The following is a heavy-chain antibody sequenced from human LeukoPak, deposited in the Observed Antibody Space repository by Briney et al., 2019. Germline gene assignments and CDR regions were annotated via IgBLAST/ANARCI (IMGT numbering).Heavy chain of an antibody. J-gene: IGHJ6*02. CDR3: AREGYYNGLDV. Sequence: GGSLRLSCAASGXSFSAYNMNWVRQAPGKGLEWVSSISSSTTYIYYAGSVKGRFTISRDNAKNSLYLEMNSLRGEDTAVYYCAREGYYNGLDVWGQGTTVTVSS. CDR2: ISSSTTYI. V-gene: IGHV3-21*01. CDR1: GXSFSAYN.